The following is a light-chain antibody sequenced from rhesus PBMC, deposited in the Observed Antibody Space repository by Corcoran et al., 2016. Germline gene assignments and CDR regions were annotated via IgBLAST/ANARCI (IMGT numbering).Light chain of an antibody. J-gene: IGKJ4*01. V-gene: IGKV1S12*01. Sequence: DIQMTQSPSALSASVGDRVTISCRASQNIYSNLAWSQKKPGKAPKLLIYAASSLQTGIPSRFSGSGSGKDFTLTISSLQPEDSAAYYCQHYYDNPLTFGGGTKVELK. CDR2: AAS. CDR1: QNIYSN. CDR3: QHYYDNPLT.